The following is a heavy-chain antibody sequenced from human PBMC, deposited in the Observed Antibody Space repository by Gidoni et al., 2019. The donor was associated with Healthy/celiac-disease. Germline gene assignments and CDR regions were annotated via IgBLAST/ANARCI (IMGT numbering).Heavy chain of an antibody. Sequence: QVQLQESGPGLVKPSETLSLTCTVSGGSISSYYWSWIRQPPGKGLEWIGYIYYSGSTNYNPSLKSRVTISVDTSKNQFSLKLSSVTAADTAVYYCARVGASWDCSGGSCYWGLSWGQGTLVTVSS. V-gene: IGHV4-59*01. CDR3: ARVGASWDCSGGSCYWGLS. J-gene: IGHJ4*02. CDR2: IYYSGST. CDR1: GGSISSYY. D-gene: IGHD2-15*01.